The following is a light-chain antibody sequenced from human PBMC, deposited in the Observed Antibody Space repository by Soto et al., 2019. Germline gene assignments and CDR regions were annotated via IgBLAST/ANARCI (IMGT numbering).Light chain of an antibody. J-gene: IGKJ1*01. CDR3: QQFGSSPRT. CDR2: GAS. CDR1: QSVSSTY. V-gene: IGKV3-20*01. Sequence: VLTQSPGPLSFSPGERATLSCRASQSVSSTYLAWYQQKPGQAPRLLIYGASSRATGIPARFSGSGSGTDFTRTISRLEPEGFAVYYCQQFGSSPRTFGQGTKVEI.